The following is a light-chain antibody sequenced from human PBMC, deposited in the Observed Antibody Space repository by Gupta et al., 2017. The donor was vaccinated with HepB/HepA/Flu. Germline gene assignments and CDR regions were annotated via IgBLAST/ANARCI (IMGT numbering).Light chain of an antibody. V-gene: IGKV3-11*01. CDR3: QQRYTWPIT. J-gene: IGKJ5*01. CDR2: DAS. Sequence: EIVLTQSPVTPSLSPGERATLSCRASQSINSFLAWYQQTPGQAPRLLIYDASNRATGIPARFSGSGSGTDFTLTISSLEPEDFAVYYCQQRYTWPITFGQGTRLKIK. CDR1: QSINSF.